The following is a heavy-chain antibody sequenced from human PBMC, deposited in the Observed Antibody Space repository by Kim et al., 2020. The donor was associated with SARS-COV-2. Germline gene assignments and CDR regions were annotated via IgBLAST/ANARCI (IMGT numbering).Heavy chain of an antibody. J-gene: IGHJ4*02. V-gene: IGHV3-9*01. D-gene: IGHD2-8*01. CDR3: AKDINGKARGSVFDY. Sequence: SVKGRFTIARDNAKNSLYLQMNSLRAEDTALYYCAKDINGKARGSVFDYWGQGTLVTVSS.